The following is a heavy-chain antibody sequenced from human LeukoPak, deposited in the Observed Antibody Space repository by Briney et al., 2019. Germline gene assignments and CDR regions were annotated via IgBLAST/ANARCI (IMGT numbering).Heavy chain of an antibody. Sequence: PSETLSLTCTVSGGSISSYYWSWIRQPPGKGLEWIGYIYYSGSTNYNPSLKSRVTISVDTSKNQFSLKLSPVTAADTAVYYCARKVPNDSSGYYYRGQFDPWGQGTLVTVSS. CDR3: ARKVPNDSSGYYYRGQFDP. CDR2: IYYSGST. J-gene: IGHJ5*02. V-gene: IGHV4-59*01. D-gene: IGHD3-22*01. CDR1: GGSISSYY.